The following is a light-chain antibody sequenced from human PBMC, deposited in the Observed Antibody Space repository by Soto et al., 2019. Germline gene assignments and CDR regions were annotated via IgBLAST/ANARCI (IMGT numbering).Light chain of an antibody. CDR3: QQYNNWHPVT. CDR1: QSVSSY. J-gene: IGKJ1*01. CDR2: DAS. V-gene: IGKV3-11*01. Sequence: EILLTQSPATLSLSPGERATLSCRASQSVSSYLAWYQQKPGQAPRLLIYDASNRATGIPARFSGSGSGTDFTLTISRLEPEDFAVDYCQQYNNWHPVTFGQGTKVDIK.